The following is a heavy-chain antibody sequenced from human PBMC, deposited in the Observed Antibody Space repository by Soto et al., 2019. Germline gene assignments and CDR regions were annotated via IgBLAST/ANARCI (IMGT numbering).Heavy chain of an antibody. CDR1: GGSINNNDYY. J-gene: IGHJ2*01. D-gene: IGHD3-22*01. CDR3: ARMSYFYDKWYFDL. CDR2: VYYSGSS. Sequence: QLQESGPGLVKPSQTLSLTCSVSGGSINNNDYYWSWIRQTPGKVLEWIGSVYYSGSSDYSQSLKSRLSMSIDKSQNQFHLKLNSVTAAHTATYYCARMSYFYDKWYFDLWGRGTLVTVAS. V-gene: IGHV4-30-4*01.